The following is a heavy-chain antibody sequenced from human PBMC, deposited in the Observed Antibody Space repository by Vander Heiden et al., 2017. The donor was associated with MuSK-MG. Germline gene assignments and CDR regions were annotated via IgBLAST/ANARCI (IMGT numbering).Heavy chain of an antibody. V-gene: IGHV3-23*01. J-gene: IGHJ2*01. CDR1: GSTLSNYG. Sequence: EVQLLESGGGLVQPGGSLRLSCAASGSTLSNYGMSWVRQAPGKGLEWVSPVSGSGGSTYNADSVKGRFTISRDNSKNTLYLQMNSLRVEDTAVYYCAKGAQYFDLWGRGTLVTVSS. CDR2: VSGSGGST. CDR3: AKGAQYFDL.